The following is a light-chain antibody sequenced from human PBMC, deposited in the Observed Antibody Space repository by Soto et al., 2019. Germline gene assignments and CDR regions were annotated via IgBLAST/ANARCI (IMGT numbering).Light chain of an antibody. Sequence: DIQMTQSPSSLSASVGDRVTITCRASQRITNYLNWYQQKPGRAPKLLIYATSSLRSGVPSRFSGSGSGTDFSLTISSLELEDFATYYCQQSYSTPRTFGQGTKVDIK. CDR2: ATS. CDR1: QRITNY. V-gene: IGKV1-39*01. CDR3: QQSYSTPRT. J-gene: IGKJ1*01.